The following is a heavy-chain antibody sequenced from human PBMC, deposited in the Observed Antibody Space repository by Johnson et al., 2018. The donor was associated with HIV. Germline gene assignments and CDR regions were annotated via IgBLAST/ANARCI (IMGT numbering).Heavy chain of an antibody. V-gene: IGHV3-11*04. CDR3: VREGYSSSSDAFDI. J-gene: IGHJ3*02. CDR2: ISSSGSTI. D-gene: IGHD6-6*01. CDR1: GFTFSDYY. Sequence: QVQLVESGGGLVKPGGSLRLSCAASGFTFSDYYMSWIRQAPGQGLEWVSYISSSGSTIYYADFVKGRFTISTDNAKNSLYLQMNSLRAEDTAIYYCVREGYSSSSDAFDIWGQGTMVTVSS.